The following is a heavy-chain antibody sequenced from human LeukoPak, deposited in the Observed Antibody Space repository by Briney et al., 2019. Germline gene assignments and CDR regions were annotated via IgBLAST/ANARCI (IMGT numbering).Heavy chain of an antibody. Sequence: GGSLRLSCAASGFTFSSYWMHWVRQAPGKGLVWVSRINSDGSSTSYADSVKGRFTISRDNAKNTLYLQMNSLRAEDTAVYYCAKGGGYEAQYYYYYLDVWGKGTTVTISS. CDR1: GFTFSSYW. D-gene: IGHD5-12*01. CDR3: AKGGGYEAQYYYYYLDV. J-gene: IGHJ6*03. V-gene: IGHV3-74*01. CDR2: INSDGSST.